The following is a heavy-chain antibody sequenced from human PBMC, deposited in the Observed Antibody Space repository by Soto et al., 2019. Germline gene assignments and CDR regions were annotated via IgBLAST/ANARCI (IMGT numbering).Heavy chain of an antibody. Sequence: ASVKVSCKXSGYTFTSYDINWVRQATGQGLEWMGWMSPNSGNTGYAQKFQGRVTMTRNTSISTAYMELSSLRSEDTAVYYCARGTYSSGWLSYYYYYGMDVWGQGTTVTVSS. CDR3: ARGTYSSGWLSYYYYYGMDV. CDR1: GYTFTSYD. D-gene: IGHD6-19*01. V-gene: IGHV1-8*01. J-gene: IGHJ6*02. CDR2: MSPNSGNT.